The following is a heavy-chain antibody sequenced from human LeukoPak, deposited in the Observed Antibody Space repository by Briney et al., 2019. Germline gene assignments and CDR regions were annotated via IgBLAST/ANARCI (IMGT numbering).Heavy chain of an antibody. CDR2: FKTKYSQV. D-gene: IGHD4-11*01. V-gene: IGHV3-23*05. CDR3: ARSVPDYTRFDY. J-gene: IGHJ4*02. CDR1: GFTFSDYA. Sequence: PGGSLRLSCVASGFTFSDYAMNWVRQAPGKGLEWVSTFKTKYSQVYYAESVRGRFTISTDNSEKTVYLQMNSLRAEDTALYYCARSVPDYTRFDYWAREPWSPSPQ.